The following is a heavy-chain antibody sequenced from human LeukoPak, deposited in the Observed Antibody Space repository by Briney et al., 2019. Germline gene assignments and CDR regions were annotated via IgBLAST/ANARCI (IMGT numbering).Heavy chain of an antibody. CDR1: GGSISSYY. D-gene: IGHD1-26*01. J-gene: IGHJ4*02. Sequence: SETLSLTRTVSGGSISSYYWSWIRQPPGKGLEWIGYIYYSGSTNYNPSLKSRVTISVDTSKNQFSLKLSSVTAADTAVYYCARDGSGDFDYWGQGTLVTVSS. CDR3: ARDGSGDFDY. V-gene: IGHV4-59*01. CDR2: IYYSGST.